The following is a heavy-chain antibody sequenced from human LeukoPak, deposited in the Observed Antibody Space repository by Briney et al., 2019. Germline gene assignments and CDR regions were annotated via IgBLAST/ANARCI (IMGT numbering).Heavy chain of an antibody. V-gene: IGHV3-53*01. CDR3: ARRYSGHYFDY. Sequence: GGSLRLSCAASGFTVSSNYMSWVRQAPGKGLEWVSVIYSGGSTYYADSVKGRFTISRDNSKNTLYLQMNSLRAEDTAVYYCARRYSGHYFDYWGQGTLVTVSS. J-gene: IGHJ4*02. CDR2: IYSGGST. CDR1: GFTVSSNY. D-gene: IGHD6-13*01.